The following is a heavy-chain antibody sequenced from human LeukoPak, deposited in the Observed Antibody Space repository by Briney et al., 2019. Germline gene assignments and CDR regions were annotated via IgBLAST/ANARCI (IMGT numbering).Heavy chain of an antibody. V-gene: IGHV4-59*11. D-gene: IGHD3-9*01. CDR2: IYYSGTT. CDR3: ARGLTYYDILTAYYTFPYFDY. J-gene: IGHJ4*02. Sequence: SETLSLTCTVSGGSISSHYWSWIRQPPGRGLEWIGYIYYSGTTNYNPSLKSRVTISVDTSKNQFSLKLGSVTAADTAVYYCARGLTYYDILTAYYTFPYFDYWGQGTLVTVSS. CDR1: GGSISSHY.